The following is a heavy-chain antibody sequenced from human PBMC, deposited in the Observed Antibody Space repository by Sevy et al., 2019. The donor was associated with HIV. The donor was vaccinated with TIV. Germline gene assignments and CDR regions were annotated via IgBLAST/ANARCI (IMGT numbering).Heavy chain of an antibody. CDR1: GFTFSSYS. CDR2: ISSSSSYI. D-gene: IGHD4-17*01. V-gene: IGHV3-21*01. CDR3: ASVGHYGGNAFDY. Sequence: GGSLRLSCAASGFTFSSYSMNWVRQAPGKGLEWDSSISSSSSYIYYADSVKGRFTISRDNAKNSLYLQMNSLRAEDTAVYYSASVGHYGGNAFDYWGQGTLVTVSS. J-gene: IGHJ4*02.